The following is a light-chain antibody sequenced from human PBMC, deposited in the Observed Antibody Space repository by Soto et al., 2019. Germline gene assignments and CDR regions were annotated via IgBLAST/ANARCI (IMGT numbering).Light chain of an antibody. CDR1: SSDIGPYDY. Sequence: QSALTQPASVSGSPGQSITISCSGASSDIGPYDYASWYQHRPGRAPKLLIYEVSNRPSGVSYRFSGSKSGNTASLTISGLQAEDEGDYYCTTFAPGRIYVFGSGTKLTVL. V-gene: IGLV2-14*01. CDR3: TTFAPGRIYV. CDR2: EVS. J-gene: IGLJ1*01.